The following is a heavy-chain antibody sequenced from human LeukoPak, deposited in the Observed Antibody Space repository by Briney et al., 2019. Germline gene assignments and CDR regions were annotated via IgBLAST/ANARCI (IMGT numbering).Heavy chain of an antibody. CDR3: ARGLGYGSGSYYLGFDM. CDR1: GGSISTSSSY. V-gene: IGHV4-39*01. Sequence: PSETLSLTCTVFGGSISTSSSYWGWIRQPPGMGLAWIGSIYYSGSTYYNPSLKSRFTISVDTSRNQFSLKLSSVSAADTAVYYCARGLGYGSGSYYLGFDMWGQGTMVTVSS. J-gene: IGHJ3*02. D-gene: IGHD3-10*01. CDR2: IYYSGST.